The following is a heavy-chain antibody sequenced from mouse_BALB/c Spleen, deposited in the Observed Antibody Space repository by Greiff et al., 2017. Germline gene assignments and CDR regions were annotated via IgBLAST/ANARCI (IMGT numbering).Heavy chain of an antibody. CDR2: ISSGSSTI. J-gene: IGHJ4*01. Sequence: EVMLVESGGGLVQPGGSRKLSCAASGFTFSSFGMHWVRQAPEKGLEWVAYISSGSSTIYYADTVKGRFTISRDNPKNTLFLQMTSLRSEDTAMYYCARSGDLYYGNYDAMDYWGQGTSVTVSS. V-gene: IGHV5-17*02. CDR1: GFTFSSFG. CDR3: ARSGDLYYGNYDAMDY. D-gene: IGHD2-1*01.